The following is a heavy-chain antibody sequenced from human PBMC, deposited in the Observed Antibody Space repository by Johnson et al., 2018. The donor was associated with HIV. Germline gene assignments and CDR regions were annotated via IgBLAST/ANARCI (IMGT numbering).Heavy chain of an antibody. D-gene: IGHD3-10*01. CDR1: GFTFSSYA. J-gene: IGHJ3*02. CDR2: ISYDGSNK. V-gene: IGHV3-30-3*01. Sequence: QVQLVESGGGVVQPGRSLRLSCAASGFTFSSYAMHWVRQAPGKGLEWVAVISYDGSNKYYADSVKGRFTISRDNSKNTLYLQMNSLRAEDTAVYYCARGVDGAFDIWGQGTKVTVSS. CDR3: ARGVDGAFDI.